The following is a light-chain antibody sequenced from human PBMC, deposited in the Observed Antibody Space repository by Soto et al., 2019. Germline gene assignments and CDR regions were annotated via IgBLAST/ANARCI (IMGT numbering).Light chain of an antibody. V-gene: IGLV2-14*01. CDR3: LSYTSSGTYV. Sequence: QSVLTQPASVSGSPGQSITISCTGTSSDVGNYKYVSWYQQHPGKAPKLIIYEVSNRPSGVSDRFSGSKSGNTASLTISGLRAEDETDYYCLSYTSSGTYVFGTGTKLTVL. J-gene: IGLJ1*01. CDR1: SSDVGNYKY. CDR2: EVS.